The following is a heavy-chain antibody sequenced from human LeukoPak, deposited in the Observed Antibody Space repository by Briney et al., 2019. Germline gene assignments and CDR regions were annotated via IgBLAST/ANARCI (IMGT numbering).Heavy chain of an antibody. J-gene: IGHJ3*02. CDR2: INPNSGGT. CDR3: ARAIGDSAFDI. V-gene: IGHV1-2*02. Sequence: APVKVSCKASGYTFTGYYMHWVRQAPGQGLEWMGWINPNSGGTNFAQKFQGRVTMTRDTSISTAYMELSRLRSDDTAVYYCARAIGDSAFDIWGQGTMVAVSS. D-gene: IGHD3-10*01. CDR1: GYTFTGYY.